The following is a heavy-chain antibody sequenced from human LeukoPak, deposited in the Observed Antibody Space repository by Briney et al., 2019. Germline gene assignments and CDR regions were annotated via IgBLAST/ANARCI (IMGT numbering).Heavy chain of an antibody. V-gene: IGHV3-23*01. Sequence: PGGSLRLSXAASGFTFSSYAMSWVRQAPGKGLEWVSVISYSDGSTNYADSVKGRFTISRDNSKNTLYLQMNSLRAEDTAVYYGAKDLPYYYDSSAFETWGQGTMVTVSS. CDR3: AKDLPYYYDSSAFET. CDR2: ISYSDGST. J-gene: IGHJ3*02. CDR1: GFTFSSYA. D-gene: IGHD3-22*01.